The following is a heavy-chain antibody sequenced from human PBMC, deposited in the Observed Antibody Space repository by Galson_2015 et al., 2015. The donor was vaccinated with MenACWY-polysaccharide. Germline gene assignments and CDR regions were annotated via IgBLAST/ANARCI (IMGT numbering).Heavy chain of an antibody. CDR3: ARVGRDHSGSYFHGGFDP. D-gene: IGHD3-10*01. J-gene: IGHJ5*02. V-gene: IGHV3-33*07. Sequence: SLRLSCAASGFTLSMYWMSWVRQAPGKGLEWVAFIWDDGSRKYYADSVKGRFAISRDNSDNTLYLQMNNLRVADTAVYYCARVGRDHSGSYFHGGFDPWGQGTLVTVSS. CDR2: IWDDGSRK. CDR1: GFTLSMYW.